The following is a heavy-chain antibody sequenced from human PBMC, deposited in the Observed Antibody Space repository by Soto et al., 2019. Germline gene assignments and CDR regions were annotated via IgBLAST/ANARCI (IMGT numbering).Heavy chain of an antibody. V-gene: IGHV4-59*01. J-gene: IGHJ4*02. CDR3: ARGYYYDSSGYYYVMDY. CDR1: GGSIRSYY. D-gene: IGHD3-22*01. Sequence: SETLSLTCTVSGGSIRSYYWSWIRQPPGKGLEWIGYIYYSGSTNYNPSLKSRVTISVDTSKNQFSLKLSSVTAADTAVYYCARGYYYDSSGYYYVMDYWGQGTLVTVSS. CDR2: IYYSGST.